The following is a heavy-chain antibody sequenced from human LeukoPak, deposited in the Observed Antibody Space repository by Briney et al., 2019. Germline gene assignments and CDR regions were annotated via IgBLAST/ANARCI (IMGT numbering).Heavy chain of an antibody. CDR3: ARDLSYCTITSCSYYYYGMDV. J-gene: IGHJ6*02. CDR1: GFTFSSYE. V-gene: IGHV3-48*03. D-gene: IGHD2-2*01. Sequence: GGSLRLSCSTSGFTFSSYEMNWVRQAPGKGLEWVSYISSSGGTIYYADSVKGRFTISRDNAKNSLYLQMNSLRAEDTAVYYCARDLSYCTITSCSYYYYGMDVWGRGTTVTVSS. CDR2: ISSSGGTI.